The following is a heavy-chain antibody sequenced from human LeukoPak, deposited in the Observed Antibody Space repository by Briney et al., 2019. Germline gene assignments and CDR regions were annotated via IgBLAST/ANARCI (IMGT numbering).Heavy chain of an antibody. CDR3: ATPSTRQYYYGMDV. Sequence: GASVKVSCKASGFTFTSSAMQWVRQARGQRLEWIGWIVVGSGNTNYAQKFQERVTITRDVSTSTAYMELSSLRSEDTAVYYCATPSTRQYYYGMDVWGQGTTVTVSS. D-gene: IGHD1-1*01. CDR1: GFTFTSSA. CDR2: IVVGSGNT. V-gene: IGHV1-58*02. J-gene: IGHJ6*02.